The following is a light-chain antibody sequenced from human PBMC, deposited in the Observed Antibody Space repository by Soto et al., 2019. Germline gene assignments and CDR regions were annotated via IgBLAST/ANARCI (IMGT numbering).Light chain of an antibody. Sequence: NFMLTQPHSVSESPGKTVTISCTGSSGSIASNYVQWYQQRPGSAPTTVIYKDNLTPSGVTVRFSGSTDSSSNSASLTISGLKTEDEAGYSCKSYETNTQMFGGGTKLTVL. CDR2: KDN. J-gene: IGLJ3*02. CDR1: SGSIASNY. V-gene: IGLV6-57*02. CDR3: KSYETNTQM.